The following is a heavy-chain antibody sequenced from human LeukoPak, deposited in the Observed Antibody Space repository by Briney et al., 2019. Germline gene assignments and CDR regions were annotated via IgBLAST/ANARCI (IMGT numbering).Heavy chain of an antibody. CDR1: GGSISSSSYY. V-gene: IGHV4-39*01. J-gene: IGHJ4*02. CDR2: IYYSGST. Sequence: SETLSLTCNVSGGSISSSSYYWGWIRQPPGKGVEWIGSIYYSGSTYYNPSLKSRLTISVDTSKNQFSLKLSSVTAADTAVYYCARGIRGSVYYFDYWGQGTLVTVSS. CDR3: ARGIRGSVYYFDY. D-gene: IGHD3-10*01.